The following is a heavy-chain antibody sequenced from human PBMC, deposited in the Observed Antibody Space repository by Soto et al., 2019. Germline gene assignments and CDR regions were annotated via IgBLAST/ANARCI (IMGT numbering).Heavy chain of an antibody. V-gene: IGHV1-69*13. CDR3: ASPSRGGSLGIQLWLREGYYYYYGMDV. CDR2: IIPIFGTA. D-gene: IGHD5-18*01. J-gene: IGHJ6*02. Sequence: GASVKVSCKASGGTFSSYVISWVRQAPGQGLEWMGGIIPIFGTANYAQKFQGRVTITADESTSTAYMELSSLRSEDTAVYYCASPSRGGSLGIQLWLREGYYYYYGMDVWGQGTTVTVSS. CDR1: GGTFSSYV.